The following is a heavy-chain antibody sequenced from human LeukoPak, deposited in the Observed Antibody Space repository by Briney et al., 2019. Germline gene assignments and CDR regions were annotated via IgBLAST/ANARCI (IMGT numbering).Heavy chain of an antibody. CDR2: IKEDGSED. J-gene: IGHJ4*02. D-gene: IGHD5-24*01. CDR3: ARDADGYED. CDR1: GFTFSRAW. V-gene: IGHV3-7*01. Sequence: GGSLRLSCAASGFTFSRAWMSWVRQAPGKGLEWVANIKEDGSEDYYADSVKGRFAISKDNAKNSLYLQMNNLRAEDTAMYYCARDADGYEDWGQGTLVIVSS.